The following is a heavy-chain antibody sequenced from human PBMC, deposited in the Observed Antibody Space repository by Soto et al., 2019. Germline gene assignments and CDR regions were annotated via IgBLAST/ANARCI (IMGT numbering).Heavy chain of an antibody. Sequence: SETLSLTCTVSGGSITSGSYYWGWSRQPPGKGLEWIGSIYFSGSTYYNPPLKSRVTISLDASKNQFSLNLNSVTAADTAVYYCATGPEYSSRWFSNWGQGTLVTVSS. J-gene: IGHJ4*02. CDR3: ATGPEYSSRWFSN. V-gene: IGHV4-39*01. CDR1: GGSITSGSYY. CDR2: IYFSGST. D-gene: IGHD6-13*01.